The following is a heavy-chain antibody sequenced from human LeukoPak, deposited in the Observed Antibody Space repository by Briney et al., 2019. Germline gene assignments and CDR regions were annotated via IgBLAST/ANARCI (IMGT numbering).Heavy chain of an antibody. V-gene: IGHV3-74*01. D-gene: IGHD4-17*01. CDR2: INTDGSSP. CDR1: GFTFSAYW. J-gene: IGHJ4*02. Sequence: TGGSLRLSCAASGFTFSAYWMHWVRQAPGKGLVWVSRINTDGSSPTYAASVKGRFTISRDNSKNTLYLQMSSLRAEDTAVYYCARDAEGYGDYLNLDYWGQGTLVTVSS. CDR3: ARDAEGYGDYLNLDY.